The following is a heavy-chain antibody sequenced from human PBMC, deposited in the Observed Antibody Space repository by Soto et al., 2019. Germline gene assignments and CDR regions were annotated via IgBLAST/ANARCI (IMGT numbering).Heavy chain of an antibody. Sequence: GASVKVSCKVPGYTLTELSMHWVRQAPGKGLEWMGGFDPEDGETIYAQKFQGRVTMTEDTSTDTAYMELSSLRSEDTAVYYCATEKPYSSRWSRPFDSWDKATLGTVST. J-gene: IGHJ5*01. CDR2: FDPEDGET. D-gene: IGHD6-13*01. CDR1: GYTLTELS. CDR3: ATEKPYSSRWSRPFDS. V-gene: IGHV1-24*01.